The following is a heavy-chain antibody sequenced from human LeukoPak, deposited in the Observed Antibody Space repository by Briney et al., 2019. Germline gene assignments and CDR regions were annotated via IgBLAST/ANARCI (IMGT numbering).Heavy chain of an antibody. Sequence: GGSLRLSCAASGFTFSTYAIHWVRQAPGKGLEWVAVIWYDGSEQHYADSVKGRFIISRDNSKSTSDLQMNSLRAEDTAVYYCAREGDSRWGELSPWGQGTLVTVSA. CDR2: IWYDGSEQ. J-gene: IGHJ1*01. V-gene: IGHV3-33*01. D-gene: IGHD3-16*02. CDR3: AREGDSRWGELSP. CDR1: GFTFSTYA.